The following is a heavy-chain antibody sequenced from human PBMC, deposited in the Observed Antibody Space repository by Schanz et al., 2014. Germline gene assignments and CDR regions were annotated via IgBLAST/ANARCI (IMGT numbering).Heavy chain of an antibody. CDR3: ARIEGSVFDS. CDR1: GFTFSNYA. Sequence: EVQLVESGGGLVQPGGSLRLSCVASGFTFSNYAMSWVRQAPGKGLEWVSAISGSGGSTYYADSVKGRFTISRDNSKNTLYLQMSSLRAEDTAVYYCARIEGSVFDSWAQGTLVTVSS. D-gene: IGHD6-25*01. CDR2: ISGSGGST. V-gene: IGHV3-23*04. J-gene: IGHJ4*02.